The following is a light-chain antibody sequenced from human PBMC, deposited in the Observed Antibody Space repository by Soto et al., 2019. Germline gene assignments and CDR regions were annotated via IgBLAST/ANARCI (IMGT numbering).Light chain of an antibody. V-gene: IGKV3-15*01. CDR2: GAS. CDR3: QQYAKWPPQT. Sequence: EIVMTQSPATLSVSPGERATLSCRASATVISNLAWYQQKPGQARRLLNNGASTRATGIPARFRCSGSGTEITLTISNLQSEDFAVYDCQQYAKWPPQTFGQGTKVDIK. CDR1: ATVISN. J-gene: IGKJ1*01.